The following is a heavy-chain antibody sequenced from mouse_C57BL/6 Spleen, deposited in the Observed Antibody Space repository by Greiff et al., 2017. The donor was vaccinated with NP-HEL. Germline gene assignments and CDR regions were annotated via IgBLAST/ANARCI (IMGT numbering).Heavy chain of an antibody. CDR1: GYSFTGYY. D-gene: IGHD1-1*01. CDR3: AREGYYGSSYEWFAY. V-gene: IGHV1-42*01. J-gene: IGHJ3*01. CDR2: INPSTGGT. Sequence: EVQLQQSGPELVKPGASVKISCKASGYSFTGYYMNWVKQSPEKSLEWIGEINPSTGGTTYNQKFKAKATLTVDKSSSTAYMQLKSLTSEDSAVYYCAREGYYGSSYEWFAYWGQGTLVTVSA.